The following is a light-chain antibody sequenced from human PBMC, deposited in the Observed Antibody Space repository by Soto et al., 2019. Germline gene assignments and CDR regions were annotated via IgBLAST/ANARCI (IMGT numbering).Light chain of an antibody. CDR3: QQYNSWPRT. V-gene: IGKV3-15*01. CDR1: QSVRSN. Sequence: EIVMTQSPATLSVSPGERATLSFRASQSVRSNLAWYQQKPGQAPRLLIHGASTRATGIPVRFSGSGSGTEFTLTISSLQSEDFVVYYCQQYNSWPRTFGQGTKVDIK. J-gene: IGKJ1*01. CDR2: GAS.